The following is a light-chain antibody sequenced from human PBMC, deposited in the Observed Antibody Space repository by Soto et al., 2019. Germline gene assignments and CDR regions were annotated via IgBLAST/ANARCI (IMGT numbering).Light chain of an antibody. J-gene: IGKJ1*01. CDR1: QSVSSN. CDR2: GAS. CDR3: QQYGSLSWT. Sequence: EIVMTQSPATLSVSPGERVTLSCRASQSVSSNLAWYQQKPGQAPRLLIYGASTRATGIPARFSGSGSGTDFTLTISRLEPEDFAVYHCQQYGSLSWTFGQGTKVDIK. V-gene: IGKV3-15*01.